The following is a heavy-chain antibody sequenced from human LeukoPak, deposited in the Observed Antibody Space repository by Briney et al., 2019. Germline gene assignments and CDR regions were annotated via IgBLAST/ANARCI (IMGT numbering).Heavy chain of an antibody. Sequence: GGSLRLSCEASGFNFSNYAMSWVRQAPGKGLQWVSGISASGASTYFTASVKGRFTISRDNAKNSLYLQMNSLRAEDTAVYYCARYDYDSSGYIRYWGQGTLVTVSS. V-gene: IGHV3-23*01. CDR2: ISASGAST. J-gene: IGHJ4*02. CDR3: ARYDYDSSGYIRY. CDR1: GFNFSNYA. D-gene: IGHD3-22*01.